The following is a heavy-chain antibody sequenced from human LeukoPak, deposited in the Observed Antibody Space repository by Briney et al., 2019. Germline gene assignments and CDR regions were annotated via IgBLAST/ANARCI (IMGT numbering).Heavy chain of an antibody. V-gene: IGHV3-30-3*01. D-gene: IGHD1-26*01. Sequence: PGRSLRLSCAASGFTFSSYAMHWVRQAPGKGLEWVAVISYDGSNKYYADSVKGRFTISRDNSKNTLYLQMNSLRAEDTAVYYCARDDVTYRSAYYYGMDVWGQGTTVTVSS. CDR2: ISYDGSNK. CDR3: ARDDVTYRSAYYYGMDV. CDR1: GFTFSSYA. J-gene: IGHJ6*02.